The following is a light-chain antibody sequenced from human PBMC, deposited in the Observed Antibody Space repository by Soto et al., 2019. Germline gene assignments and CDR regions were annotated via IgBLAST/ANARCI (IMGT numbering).Light chain of an antibody. CDR1: QNVDDH. CDR2: DAS. CDR3: QQRSSWLSYT. Sequence: EIVLTQSPATLSFSPGERATLSCRASQNVDDHLAWYQQRPGQAPRLLIYDASTSAPGIPARFSGSVSGTDFTLTISSLEPEDCAVYFCQQRSSWLSYTFGQGTKLEI. J-gene: IGKJ2*01. V-gene: IGKV3-11*01.